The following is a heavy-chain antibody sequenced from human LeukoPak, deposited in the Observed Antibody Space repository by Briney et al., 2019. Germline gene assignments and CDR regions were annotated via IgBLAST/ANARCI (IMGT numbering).Heavy chain of an antibody. CDR3: ARDYYDSSGYLSGMDV. Sequence: GGSLRLSCAASGFTFSRYWMHWVRQAPGKGLVSVSRINRDGSSTSYADSVKGRFTISRDNAKNTLFLHMNSLRAEDTAVYYCARDYYDSSGYLSGMDVWGQGTTVTVSS. V-gene: IGHV3-74*01. CDR2: INRDGSST. J-gene: IGHJ6*02. CDR1: GFTFSRYW. D-gene: IGHD3-22*01.